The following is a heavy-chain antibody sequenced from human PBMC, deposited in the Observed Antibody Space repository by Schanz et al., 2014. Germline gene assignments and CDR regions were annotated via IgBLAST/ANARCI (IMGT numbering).Heavy chain of an antibody. V-gene: IGHV3-21*01. Sequence: EVQLVESGGGLVQPGGSLRLSCAASGFTFSNYWMSWVRQAPGKGLEWVSSISSTSTYLYYADSVKGRFTISRDSARNSLYLQMNSLRLEDTAVYYCARDDGGGYNQIDYWGQGALVTVSS. D-gene: IGHD5-12*01. CDR2: ISSTSTYL. J-gene: IGHJ4*02. CDR3: ARDDGGGYNQIDY. CDR1: GFTFSNYW.